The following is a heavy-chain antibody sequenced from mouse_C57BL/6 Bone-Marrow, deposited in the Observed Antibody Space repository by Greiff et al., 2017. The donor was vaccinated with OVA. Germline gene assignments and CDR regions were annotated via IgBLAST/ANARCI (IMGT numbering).Heavy chain of an antibody. CDR1: GFNIKNTY. Sequence: EVQRVESVAELVRPGASVKLSCTASGFNIKNTYMHWVKQRPEQGLEWIGRIDPANGNTKYAPQFQGKATITADTSSHTAYLQLSSLTSEDSSIYYCAGRTTVVPYCDYWGQGTTLTVSS. D-gene: IGHD1-1*01. V-gene: IGHV14-3*01. CDR2: IDPANGNT. CDR3: AGRTTVVPYCDY. J-gene: IGHJ2*01.